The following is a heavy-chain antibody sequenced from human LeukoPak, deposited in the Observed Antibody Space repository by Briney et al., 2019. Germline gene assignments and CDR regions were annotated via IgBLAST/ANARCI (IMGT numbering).Heavy chain of an antibody. CDR3: ARAPHYSNYGPYYYGMDV. J-gene: IGHJ6*02. D-gene: IGHD4-11*01. CDR2: ISWNSGTI. Sequence: GGSLRLSCAASGFTFDNYAMNWVRQVPGKGLEWISLISWNSGTIGYADSVKGRFTISRDNAKNSLYLQMNSLRAEDTAVYYCARAPHYSNYGPYYYGMDVWGQGTTVTVSS. V-gene: IGHV3-9*01. CDR1: GFTFDNYA.